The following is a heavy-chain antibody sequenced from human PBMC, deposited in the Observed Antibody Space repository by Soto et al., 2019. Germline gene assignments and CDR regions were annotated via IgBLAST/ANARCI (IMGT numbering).Heavy chain of an antibody. D-gene: IGHD3-10*01. J-gene: IGHJ4*02. Sequence: PGGSLRLSCAASGLIFSNYKMHWVRQAPGKGLVWVSRISTDGSSTYYADSVKGRFTISRDNAKNTLYLQMNSLRADDTAVYYCAKFGYLIPGYWGQGTLVTVSS. CDR3: AKFGYLIPGY. CDR1: GLIFSNYK. CDR2: ISTDGSST. V-gene: IGHV3-74*01.